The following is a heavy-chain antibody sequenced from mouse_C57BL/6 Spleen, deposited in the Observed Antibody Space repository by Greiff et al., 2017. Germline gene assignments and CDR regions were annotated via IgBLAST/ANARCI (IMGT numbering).Heavy chain of an antibody. V-gene: IGHV5-16*01. D-gene: IGHD5-1*01. CDR3: ARGTYARGPPDY. CDR1: GFTFSDYY. CDR2: INYDGSST. Sequence: EVMLVESEGGLVQPGSSMKLSCTASGFTFSDYYMAWVRQVPEKGLEWVANINYDGSSTYYLDSLKSRLIISRDNAKNILYLQMSSLKSEDTATYYCARGTYARGPPDYWGQGTTLTVSS. J-gene: IGHJ2*01.